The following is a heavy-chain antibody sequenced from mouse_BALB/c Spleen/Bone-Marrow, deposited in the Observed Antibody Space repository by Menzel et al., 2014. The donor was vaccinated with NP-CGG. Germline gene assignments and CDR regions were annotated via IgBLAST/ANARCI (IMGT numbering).Heavy chain of an antibody. CDR2: IYPGDDDT. D-gene: IGHD1-1*01. V-gene: IGHV1-80*01. CDR1: GYAFSRSW. CDR3: AGSTPLAY. J-gene: IGHJ3*01. Sequence: QVQLQQSGAELVRPGSSVKISCKASGYAFSRSWMNWVKQRPGQGLEWIGQIYPGDDDTDYSGKFEGRATLTADKSSGTAYMQLSGLTSEDSAVYFCAGSTPLAYWGQGTLVTVSA.